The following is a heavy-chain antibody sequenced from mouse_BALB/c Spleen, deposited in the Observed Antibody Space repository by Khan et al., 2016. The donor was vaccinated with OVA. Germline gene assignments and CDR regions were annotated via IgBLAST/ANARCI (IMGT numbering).Heavy chain of an antibody. CDR2: INPHIGET. Sequence: VQLQQSGPELVKPGASVKISCKASGYSFTGYFMNWVMQSHGKSLEWIGRINPHIGETLYNQKFKGKATLTVDESSRTVHMELRSLASEDSAVYYCANNSGRDFGNWGQGTTLTVSS. D-gene: IGHD1-1*01. J-gene: IGHJ2*01. V-gene: IGHV1-20*02. CDR1: GYSFTGYF. CDR3: ANNSGRDFGN.